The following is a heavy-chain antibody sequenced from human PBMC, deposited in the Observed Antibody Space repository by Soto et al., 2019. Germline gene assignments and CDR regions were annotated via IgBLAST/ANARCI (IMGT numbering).Heavy chain of an antibody. CDR3: ARVPGELSVGDY. V-gene: IGHV1-46*03. J-gene: IGHJ4*02. D-gene: IGHD3-16*02. CDR1: GYTFTSYY. Sequence: QVQLVQSGAEVKKPGASVKVSCKASGYTFTSYYMHWVRQAPGQGLEWMGIINPSGGSTSYAQKFQGRVTMTRDTSTSTVYMELSSLSSQDTAVYYCARVPGELSVGDYWGQGTLVTVSS. CDR2: INPSGGST.